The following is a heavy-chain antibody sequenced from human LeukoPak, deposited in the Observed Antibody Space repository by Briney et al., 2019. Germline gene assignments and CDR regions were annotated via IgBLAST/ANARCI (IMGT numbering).Heavy chain of an antibody. V-gene: IGHV3-23*01. CDR1: GFTFSSYA. Sequence: GGSLRLSCAASGFTFSSYAMSWVRQAPGKGLEWVSAISGSGGSTYYADSVKGRFTTSRDNSKNTLYLQMNSLRAEDTAVYYCAKDPRGVIPRGWFDPWGQGTLVTVSS. CDR3: AKDPRGVIPRGWFDP. D-gene: IGHD3-10*01. CDR2: ISGSGGST. J-gene: IGHJ5*02.